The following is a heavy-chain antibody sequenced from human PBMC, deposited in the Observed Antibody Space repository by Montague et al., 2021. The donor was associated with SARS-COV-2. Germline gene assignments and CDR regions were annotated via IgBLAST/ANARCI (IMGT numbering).Heavy chain of an antibody. CDR2: ISTSGSGI. J-gene: IGHJ3*01. V-gene: IGHV3-48*03. CDR3: ARDVIPGVRRDVFDV. Sequence: SLRLSCAASGFTFTNHEMNWVRQAPGKGLEWVAYISTSGSGIAYADSVKGRFTISRDNTQNSLFLHMNSLRAEDTAVYYCARDVIPGVRRDVFDVWGRGTMVTVSA. D-gene: IGHD2-21*01. CDR1: GFTFTNHE.